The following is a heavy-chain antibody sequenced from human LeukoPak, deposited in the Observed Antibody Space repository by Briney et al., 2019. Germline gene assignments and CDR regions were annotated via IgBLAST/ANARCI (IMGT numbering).Heavy chain of an antibody. CDR2: LYTGGST. V-gene: IGHV3-53*01. Sequence: GGSLRLSCAASGFTVSDNYMSRVRQAPGKGLEWVSILYTGGSTYYADSVKGRFTNSRDNSKNTVYLQMNSLRAEDTAVYFCARVDYYDSSTSPYWGQGTLVTVSS. D-gene: IGHD3-22*01. CDR3: ARVDYYDSSTSPY. J-gene: IGHJ4*02. CDR1: GFTVSDNY.